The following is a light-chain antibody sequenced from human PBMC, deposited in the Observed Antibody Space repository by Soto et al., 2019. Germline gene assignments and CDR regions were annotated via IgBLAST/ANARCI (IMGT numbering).Light chain of an antibody. V-gene: IGKV3-15*01. J-gene: IGKJ1*01. CDR2: GAS. Sequence: EIVLTQSPDTLSLSPWERATLSCRASQTVIRNYLAWHQQKPGQTPRLLVYGASTRATGIPARFSGSGSGTEFTLTINSLQSEDFAVYYCHQYDNWWTFGQGTKVDNK. CDR1: QTVIRN. CDR3: HQYDNWWT.